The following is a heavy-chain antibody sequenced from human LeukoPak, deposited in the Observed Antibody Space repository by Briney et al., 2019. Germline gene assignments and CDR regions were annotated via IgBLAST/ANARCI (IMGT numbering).Heavy chain of an antibody. CDR2: IYYSGST. J-gene: IGHJ4*02. V-gene: IGHV4-30-4*01. Sequence: SETLSLTCTVSGGSISSGDYYWSWILQPPGKGLEWIGYIYYSGSTYYNPSLKSRVTISVDTSKNQFSLKLSSVTAADTAVYYCARVALRFLEWLPYYFDYWGQGTLVTVSS. D-gene: IGHD3-3*01. CDR1: GGSISSGDYY. CDR3: ARVALRFLEWLPYYFDY.